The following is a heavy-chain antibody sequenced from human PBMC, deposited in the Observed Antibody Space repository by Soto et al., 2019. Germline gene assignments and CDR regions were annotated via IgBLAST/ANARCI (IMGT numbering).Heavy chain of an antibody. D-gene: IGHD5-18*01. Sequence: PSETLSLTCAVSGGSISSGGYSWSWIRQPPGKGLEWIGYIYHSGSTYYNPSLKSRVTISVDTSKNQFSLKLSSVTAADTAVYYCARRIQHYYGMDVWGQGTTVTVSS. CDR1: GGSISSGGYS. V-gene: IGHV4-30-2*02. CDR3: ARRIQHYYGMDV. J-gene: IGHJ6*02. CDR2: IYHSGST.